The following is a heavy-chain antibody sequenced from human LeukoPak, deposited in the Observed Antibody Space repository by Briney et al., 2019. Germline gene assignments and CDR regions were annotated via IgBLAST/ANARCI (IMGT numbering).Heavy chain of an antibody. J-gene: IGHJ4*02. V-gene: IGHV3-30*18. CDR2: ISYDGSNK. CDR1: GFTFSSYG. CDR3: AKDAREGCGELLGIDY. Sequence: GGSLRLSCAASGFTFSSYGMHWVRQAPCKGLAWVAVISYDGSNKYYADSVKGRFTIYRDNSKITVYLQMNSLRAEDTSVYYCAKDAREGCGELLGIDYWGQGTLVTVSS. D-gene: IGHD3-10*01.